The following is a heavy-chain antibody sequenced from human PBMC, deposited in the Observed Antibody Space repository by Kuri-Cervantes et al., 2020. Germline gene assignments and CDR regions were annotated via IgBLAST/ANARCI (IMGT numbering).Heavy chain of an antibody. D-gene: IGHD3-16*01. J-gene: IGHJ4*02. Sequence: GESLKISCAASGFTVSSNYMSWVRQAPGKGLEWVSVIYSGGSTYYADSVKGRFTISRDNSKNTLYLQMNSLRAEGTAVYYCARDWGGDYSDYWGQGTLVTVSS. CDR3: ARDWGGDYSDY. V-gene: IGHV3-53*01. CDR2: IYSGGST. CDR1: GFTVSSNY.